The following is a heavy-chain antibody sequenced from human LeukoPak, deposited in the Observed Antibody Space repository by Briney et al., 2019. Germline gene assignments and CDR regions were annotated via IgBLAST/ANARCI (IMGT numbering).Heavy chain of an antibody. D-gene: IGHD3-3*01. Sequence: VAVISYDGSNKYYADSVKGRFTISRDYSKNTLYLQMNSLRAEDTAVYYCARDRVDYFDYWGQGTLVTVSS. V-gene: IGHV3-30*01. CDR2: ISYDGSNK. J-gene: IGHJ4*02. CDR3: ARDRVDYFDY.